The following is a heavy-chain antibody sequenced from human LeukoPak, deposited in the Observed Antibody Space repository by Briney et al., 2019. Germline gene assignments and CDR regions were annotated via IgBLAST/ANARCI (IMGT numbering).Heavy chain of an antibody. CDR1: GDSVSSGSSS. CDR2: TYYTSKWTG. CDR3: VRRAKGNSYFDP. D-gene: IGHD4-23*01. V-gene: IGHV6-1*01. Sequence: SQTLSLTCAISGDSVSSGSSSWHWIRQSPSRGLEWLGRTYYTSKWTGDSALSVRSRIAITPDTSKNQFTLQLNSVTGDNTAVYYCVRRAKGNSYFDPWGQGTLVVVSS. J-gene: IGHJ5*02.